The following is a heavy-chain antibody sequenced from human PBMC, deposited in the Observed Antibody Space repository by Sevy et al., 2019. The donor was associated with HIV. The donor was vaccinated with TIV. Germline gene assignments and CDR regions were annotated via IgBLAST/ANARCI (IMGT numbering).Heavy chain of an antibody. Sequence: GGSLRLSCAASGFTFSDYWMSWVRQAPEKGLEWVANIKQDGSKKYYVDSIKGRFIVSRDNAKKSLYLEMSSLRAEDTAFYYCARLKLHYDPYYFDLWGQGTLVTVSS. CDR1: GFTFSDYW. CDR3: ARLKLHYDPYYFDL. J-gene: IGHJ4*02. V-gene: IGHV3-7*01. D-gene: IGHD3-16*01. CDR2: IKQDGSKK.